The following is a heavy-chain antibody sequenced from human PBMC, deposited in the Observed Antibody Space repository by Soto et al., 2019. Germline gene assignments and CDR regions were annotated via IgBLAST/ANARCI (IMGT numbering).Heavy chain of an antibody. CDR3: ARGPHRDLSGSSGYFYGDTDAFDI. V-gene: IGHV4-34*01. D-gene: IGHD3-22*01. CDR2: INHSGST. CDR1: GGSFSGYY. J-gene: IGHJ3*02. Sequence: QVQLQQWGAGLLKPSETLSLTCAVYGGSFSGYYWSWIRQPPGKGLEWIGEINHSGSTNYNPSLKSRVTRSVDTSKNQFSLKLSSVTAADTAVYYCARGPHRDLSGSSGYFYGDTDAFDIWGQGTMVTVSS.